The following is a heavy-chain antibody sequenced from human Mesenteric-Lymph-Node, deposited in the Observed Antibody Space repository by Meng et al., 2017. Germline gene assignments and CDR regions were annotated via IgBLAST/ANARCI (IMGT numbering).Heavy chain of an antibody. CDR2: INHSGSA. V-gene: IGHV4-34*01. CDR3: ATLGATKAGDNDAFDI. J-gene: IGHJ3*02. CDR1: GGSFSAYY. D-gene: IGHD1-26*01. Sequence: SETLSLTCAVYGGSFSAYYWSWIRQPPGKGLEWIGEINHSGSANYNPSLKSRVTISVDTPKNQFSLKLSSVTAADTAVYYCATLGATKAGDNDAFDIWGQGTMVTVSS.